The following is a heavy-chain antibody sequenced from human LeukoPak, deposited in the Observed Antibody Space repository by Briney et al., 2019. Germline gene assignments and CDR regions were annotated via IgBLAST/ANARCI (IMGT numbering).Heavy chain of an antibody. Sequence: PSETLSLTCAVYGGSFSGYYWSWIRQPPGKGLEWIGYIYYSGSTNYNPSLKSRVTISVDTSKNQFSLKLSSVTAADTAVYYCAISELYYYGSGSYAYWGQGTLVTVSS. CDR2: IYYSGST. V-gene: IGHV4-59*01. D-gene: IGHD3-10*01. CDR1: GGSFSGYY. CDR3: AISELYYYGSGSYAY. J-gene: IGHJ4*02.